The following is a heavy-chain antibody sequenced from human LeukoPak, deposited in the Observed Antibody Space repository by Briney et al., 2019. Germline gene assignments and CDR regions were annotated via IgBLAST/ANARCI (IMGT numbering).Heavy chain of an antibody. D-gene: IGHD6-19*01. J-gene: IGHJ4*02. Sequence: GGSLRLSCAASGFTFSSYGMHWVRQAPGKGLEWVAVISYDGSNKYYADSVKGRFTISRDNSKNTLYLQMNSLRAEDTAVYYCAKGSGGDCWGQGTLVTVSS. V-gene: IGHV3-30*18. CDR1: GFTFSSYG. CDR3: AKGSGGDC. CDR2: ISYDGSNK.